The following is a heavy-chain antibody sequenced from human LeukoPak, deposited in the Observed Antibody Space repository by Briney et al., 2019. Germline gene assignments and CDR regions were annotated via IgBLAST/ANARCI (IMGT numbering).Heavy chain of an antibody. CDR1: GFTFSTSA. J-gene: IGHJ4*02. CDR3: VRDARGSLDY. V-gene: IGHV3-30-3*01. CDR2: MAFDGTDI. Sequence: PGGSLGLSCAASGFTFSTSAMHWVRQAPGKGLESVTIMAFDGTDINYIDSVKGRFTISRDDSKNTLYLEMNSLRTEDTAVYYCVRDARGSLDYWGQGTLVTVSS.